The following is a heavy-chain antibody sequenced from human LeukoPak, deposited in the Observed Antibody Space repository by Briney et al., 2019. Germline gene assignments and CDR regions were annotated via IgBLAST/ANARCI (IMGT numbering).Heavy chain of an antibody. Sequence: SETLSLSCTVSGGSISSSSYYWGWIRQPPGKGLEWIGSIYYSGSTYYNPSLKSRVTISVDTSKNQFSLKLSSVTAADTAVYYCARDSCSSTSCYRRDLYYYYYMDVWGKGTTVTVSS. CDR3: ARDSCSSTSCYRRDLYYYYYMDV. J-gene: IGHJ6*03. CDR1: GGSISSSSYY. D-gene: IGHD2-2*01. CDR2: IYYSGST. V-gene: IGHV4-39*02.